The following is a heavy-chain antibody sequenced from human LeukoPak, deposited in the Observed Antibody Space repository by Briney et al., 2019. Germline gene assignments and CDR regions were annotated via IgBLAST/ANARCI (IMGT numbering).Heavy chain of an antibody. J-gene: IGHJ6*02. CDR1: GFTFDDYG. Sequence: GGSLRLSCAASGFTFDDYGMSWVRQAPGKGLEWVSGINWNGGSTGYADSVKGRFTISRDNAKNSLYLQMNSLRAEDTALYHCARDKDYYYGMDVWGQGTTVTVSS. CDR2: INWNGGST. V-gene: IGHV3-20*01. CDR3: ARDKDYYYGMDV.